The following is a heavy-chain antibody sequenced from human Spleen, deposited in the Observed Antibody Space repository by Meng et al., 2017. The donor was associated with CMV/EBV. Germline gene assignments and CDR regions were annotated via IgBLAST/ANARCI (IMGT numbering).Heavy chain of an antibody. Sequence: SETLSLTCTVSGGSISNSSYYWGWIRQPPGKGLEWIGTISYSGSPYYNPSLKSRVTISLDTSKNQFSLKLSSVTAADTAVYYCARGGYSGYEEVFDYWGQGTLVTVSS. CDR2: ISYSGSP. V-gene: IGHV4-39*07. D-gene: IGHD5-12*01. CDR3: ARGGYSGYEEVFDY. J-gene: IGHJ4*02. CDR1: GGSISNSSYY.